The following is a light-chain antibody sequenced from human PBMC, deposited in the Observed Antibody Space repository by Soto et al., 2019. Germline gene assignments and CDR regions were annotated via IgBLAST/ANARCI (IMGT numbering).Light chain of an antibody. CDR1: SSDVGSYNR. V-gene: IGLV2-18*01. CDR2: EVS. Sequence: QSALTQPPSVSGSPGQSVTISCTGTSSDVGSYNRVSWYQQPPGTAPKLMIYEVSNWPSGVPDRFSGSKSGNTASLTISGLQAEDEADYYCSLYTSSSTSWVFGGGTKLTVL. J-gene: IGLJ3*02. CDR3: SLYTSSSTSWV.